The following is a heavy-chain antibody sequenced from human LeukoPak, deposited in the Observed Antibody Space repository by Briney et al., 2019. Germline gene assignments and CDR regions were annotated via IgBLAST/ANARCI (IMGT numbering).Heavy chain of an antibody. V-gene: IGHV3-23*01. Sequence: GGSLRLSCAASGFTFSSYGMSWVRQAPGKGLEWVSAISGSGGSTYYADSVKGRFTISRDNSKNTLYLQMNSLRAEDTAVYYCARASGNWNGQNWFDPWGQGTLVTVSS. CDR1: GFTFSSYG. J-gene: IGHJ5*02. D-gene: IGHD1-1*01. CDR2: ISGSGGST. CDR3: ARASGNWNGQNWFDP.